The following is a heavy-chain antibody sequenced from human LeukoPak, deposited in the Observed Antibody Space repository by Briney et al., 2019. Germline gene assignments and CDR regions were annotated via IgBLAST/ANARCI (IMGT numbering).Heavy chain of an antibody. CDR2: ISYDGSNK. CDR3: ARENYDFWSGYYSYYYYGMDV. V-gene: IGHV3-30-3*01. D-gene: IGHD3-3*01. Sequence: GGSLRLSCAASGFTVSSNYMSWVRQAPGKGLEWVAVISYDGSNKYYADSVKGRFTISRDNSKNTLYLQMNSLRAEDTAVYYCARENYDFWSGYYSYYYYGMDVWGQGTTVTVSS. CDR1: GFTVSSNY. J-gene: IGHJ6*02.